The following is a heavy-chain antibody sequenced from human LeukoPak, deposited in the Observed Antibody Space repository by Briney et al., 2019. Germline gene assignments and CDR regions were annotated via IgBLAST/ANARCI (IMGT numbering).Heavy chain of an antibody. J-gene: IGHJ4*02. CDR2: MSPNSGNT. CDR3: ARGPPNWGFDY. CDR1: GYTFTSYD. Sequence: ASVKVSCKASGYTFTSYDINWVRQATGQGLGWMGWMSPNSGNTGYAQKFQGRVTMTRNTFINTAYMELSSLRSEDTAVYYCARGPPNWGFDYWGPGTLVTVSS. V-gene: IGHV1-8*01. D-gene: IGHD7-27*01.